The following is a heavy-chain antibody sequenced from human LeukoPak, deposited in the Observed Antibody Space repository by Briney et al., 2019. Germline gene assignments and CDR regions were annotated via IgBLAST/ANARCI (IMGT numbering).Heavy chain of an antibody. D-gene: IGHD4-17*01. CDR1: GFTFSNLA. J-gene: IGHJ2*01. CDR3: VKDNYADYASGGVDWYFDL. CDR2: ISGSGGGT. V-gene: IGHV3-23*01. Sequence: GGSLRLSCAASGFTFSNLAVGWVRQAPGKGLAWVSGISGSGGGTYYVDSVRGRFTISRDNSKNTVFLDMNNMRADDTAVYFCVKDNYADYASGGVDWYFDLWGRGTLVTVSS.